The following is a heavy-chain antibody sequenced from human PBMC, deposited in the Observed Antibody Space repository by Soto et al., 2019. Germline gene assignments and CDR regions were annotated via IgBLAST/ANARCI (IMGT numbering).Heavy chain of an antibody. CDR1: GASIKRIAY. CDR2: IYSIGNT. V-gene: IGHV4-39*01. CDR3: RRRSRYSTDV. J-gene: IGHJ6*02. Sequence: AXXTLSLRDTISGASIKRIAYCGWIRQPPGKGLEWIGSIYSIGNTYYTPSLKSGVTISADTSKNQFSLNTISVTAADTAVYYCRRRSRYSTDVCGQGITVTV. D-gene: IGHD2-2*01.